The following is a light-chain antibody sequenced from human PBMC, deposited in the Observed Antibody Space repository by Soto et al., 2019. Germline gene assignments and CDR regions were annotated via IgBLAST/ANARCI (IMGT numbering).Light chain of an antibody. CDR2: GAS. Sequence: IVMTQSPATLSVSPGERATLSCRASQSVSSNLAWYQQKPGQAPRPLIYGASTRATGIPARFSGSGSGTEFTLTISSLQSEDCAGYYCKEYNTWPTWTFGQATKVEIX. CDR3: KEYNTWPTWT. V-gene: IGKV3-15*01. J-gene: IGKJ1*01. CDR1: QSVSSN.